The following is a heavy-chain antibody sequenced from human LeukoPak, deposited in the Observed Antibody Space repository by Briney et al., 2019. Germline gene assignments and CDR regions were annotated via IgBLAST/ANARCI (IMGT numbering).Heavy chain of an antibody. V-gene: IGHV4-61*08. CDR1: GGSISSGGYY. D-gene: IGHD3-10*01. CDR2: IYYSGST. J-gene: IGHJ5*02. Sequence: SETLSLTCTVSGGSISSGGYYWSWIRQPPGKGLEWIGYIYYSGSTNYNPSLKSRVTISVDTSKSQFSLKLSSVTAADTAVYYCARDRTGPLSYYYGIDPWGQGTLVTVSS. CDR3: ARDRTGPLSYYYGIDP.